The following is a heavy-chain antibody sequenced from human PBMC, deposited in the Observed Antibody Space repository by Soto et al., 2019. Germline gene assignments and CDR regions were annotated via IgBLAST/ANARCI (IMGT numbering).Heavy chain of an antibody. D-gene: IGHD2-2*01. V-gene: IGHV3-30-3*01. J-gene: IGHJ4*02. CDR1: GFTFSSYA. CDR3: ARFCISTSCYASFDY. CDR2: ISYDGSNK. Sequence: QVQLVESGGGVVQPGRSLRLSCAASGFTFSSYAMHWVRQAPGKGLEWVAVISYDGSNKYYADSVKGRFTISRDNSKNTLYLQMNSLRAEDPAVYYCARFCISTSCYASFDYWGQGTLVTVSS.